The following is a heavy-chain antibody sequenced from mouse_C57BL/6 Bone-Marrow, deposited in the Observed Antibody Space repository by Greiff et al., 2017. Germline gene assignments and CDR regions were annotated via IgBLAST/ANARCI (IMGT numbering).Heavy chain of an antibody. D-gene: IGHD1-1*01. CDR3: ARAQVVYFDY. V-gene: IGHV7-3*01. Sequence: EVKLLQSGAGLVQPGGSLSLSCAASGFTFTDYYMSWVRQPPGKALEWVGFIRTKANGDKTEYSASVKGRFTISRDNSQSILYLQMNALRAEDSATYYCARAQVVYFDYWGQGTTLTVSS. CDR1: GFTFTDYY. J-gene: IGHJ2*01. CDR2: IRTKANGDKT.